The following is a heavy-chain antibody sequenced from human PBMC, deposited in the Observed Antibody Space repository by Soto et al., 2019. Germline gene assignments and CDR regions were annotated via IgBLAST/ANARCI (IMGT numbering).Heavy chain of an antibody. V-gene: IGHV1-18*04. CDR3: ARVNCGGDCYSHFDF. Sequence: QVQLVQSGAEVKKPGASVKVSCKASGYNFKSYAISWVRQAPGQGLEWMGWISAYNGNTNYEQKLQGRVTMTTDTSTSSAYMEVRSLRSDDTAVYYCARVNCGGDCYSHFDFWGQETLVTVSS. J-gene: IGHJ4*02. CDR2: ISAYNGNT. D-gene: IGHD2-21*02. CDR1: GYNFKSYA.